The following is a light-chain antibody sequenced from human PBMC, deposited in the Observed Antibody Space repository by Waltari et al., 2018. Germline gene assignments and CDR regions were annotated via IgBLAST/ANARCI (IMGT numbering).Light chain of an antibody. CDR2: YKSDSEK. CDR3: MFWPNNVWV. CDR1: SDINVGDFI. Sequence: HPVLTQPPSSSASPGDSARLTCTLPSDINVGDFIIYCYQTTPGRPPRFLLSYKSDSEKPQGSGFPGRFSGSKDASADAGILLISGLQSEDEADYYCMFWPNNVWVFGGGTKLTVL. J-gene: IGLJ3*02. V-gene: IGLV5-37*01.